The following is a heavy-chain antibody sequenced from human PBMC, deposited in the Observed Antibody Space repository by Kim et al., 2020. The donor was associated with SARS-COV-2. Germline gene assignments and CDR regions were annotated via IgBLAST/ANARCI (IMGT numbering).Heavy chain of an antibody. Sequence: GGSLRLSCVASGFTFSSYCMHWVRQAPGKGLVWVSRVNSDGSSTCYADSVKGRFTISRDNAKNTLYLQMNSLRAEDTAVYYCASLSAWYVCGKFDYWGQG. D-gene: IGHD3-16*01. CDR3: ASLSAWYVCGKFDY. CDR1: GFTFSSYC. V-gene: IGHV3-74*01. CDR2: VNSDGSST. J-gene: IGHJ4*02.